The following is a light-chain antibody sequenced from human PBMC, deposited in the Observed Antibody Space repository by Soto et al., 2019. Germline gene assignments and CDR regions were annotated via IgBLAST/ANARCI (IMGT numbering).Light chain of an antibody. CDR3: QQGTDWPPGT. V-gene: IGKV3-11*01. Sequence: EIVLTQSPATLSLSPGERATLSCRASQSVSTFLAWYQHKPGQAPRLLIYDASNRATGIPDRFRGSGSGTGFTLTISSLEPEDFALYYCQQGTDWPPGTFGQGNKVDIK. J-gene: IGKJ1*01. CDR1: QSVSTF. CDR2: DAS.